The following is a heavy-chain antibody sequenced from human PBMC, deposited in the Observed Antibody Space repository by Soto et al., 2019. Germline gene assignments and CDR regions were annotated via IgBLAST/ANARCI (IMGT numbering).Heavy chain of an antibody. Sequence: QVQLVQSGAEVKKPASSVKVSCKASGGTFSSYAISWVRQAPGQGLEWMGGIIPIFGTANYAQKFQGRVMITEDESKRTACLELSSLRSEDTAVYYCASVSGIVVVPAAIPPLYFDYWGQGTLVTVSS. D-gene: IGHD2-2*01. CDR3: ASVSGIVVVPAAIPPLYFDY. V-gene: IGHV1-69*01. CDR1: GGTFSSYA. J-gene: IGHJ4*02. CDR2: IIPIFGTA.